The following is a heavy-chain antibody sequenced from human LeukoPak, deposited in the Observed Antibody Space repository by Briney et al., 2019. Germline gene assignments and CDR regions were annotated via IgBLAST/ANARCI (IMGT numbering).Heavy chain of an antibody. CDR1: GFTFSSHA. CDR2: VSPGGDKT. V-gene: IGHV3-23*01. Sequence: TGGSLRLPCAASGFTFSSHAMSWARQAPGKGLQWVSAVSPGGDKTYYADSVKGRFTVSRDNSRNTLYLQMNSLRADDTAVYFCAKEKAVARSSGWHAFDVWGQGSLVTVS. D-gene: IGHD6-19*01. J-gene: IGHJ3*01. CDR3: AKEKAVARSSGWHAFDV.